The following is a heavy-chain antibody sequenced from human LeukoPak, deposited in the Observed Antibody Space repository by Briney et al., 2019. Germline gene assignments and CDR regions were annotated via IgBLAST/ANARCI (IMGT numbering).Heavy chain of an antibody. Sequence: GGSLRLSCAASGFTFSSYAMSWVRQAPGKGLEWVSAISGSGGSTYYADSVKGRFTISRDNSKNTLYLQMNSLRAEDTAVYYCTTDPLIFRLRLSYYWGQGTLVTVSS. J-gene: IGHJ4*02. D-gene: IGHD4-17*01. CDR2: ISGSGGST. CDR1: GFTFSSYA. CDR3: TTDPLIFRLRLSYY. V-gene: IGHV3-23*01.